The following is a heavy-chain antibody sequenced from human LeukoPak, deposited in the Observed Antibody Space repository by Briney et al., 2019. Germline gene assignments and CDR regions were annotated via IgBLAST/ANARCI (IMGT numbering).Heavy chain of an antibody. D-gene: IGHD3-3*01. CDR2: IYYSGST. Sequence: SETLSLTCTVSGGSISSSSYYWGWIRRPPGKGLEWIGSIYYSGSTYYNPSLKSRVTISVATSKNQFSLKLSSVTAADTAVYYCARGDWSGYYIRYYYYMDVWGKGTTVTVSS. J-gene: IGHJ6*03. CDR1: GGSISSSSYY. V-gene: IGHV4-39*01. CDR3: ARGDWSGYYIRYYYYMDV.